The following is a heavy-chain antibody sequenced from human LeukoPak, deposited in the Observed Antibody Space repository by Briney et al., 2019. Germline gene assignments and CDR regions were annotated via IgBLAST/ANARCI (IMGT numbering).Heavy chain of an antibody. V-gene: IGHV1-18*04. D-gene: IGHD3-10*01. CDR2: ISAYNGNT. Sequence: ASVKVSCKASGYTFTGYYMHWVRQAPGQGLEWMGWISAYNGNTNYAQKLQGRVTMTTDTSTSTAYMELRSLRSDDTAVYYCARVQRITMVRGVIIPLYFDYWGQGTLVTVSS. CDR3: ARVQRITMVRGVIIPLYFDY. CDR1: GYTFTGYY. J-gene: IGHJ4*02.